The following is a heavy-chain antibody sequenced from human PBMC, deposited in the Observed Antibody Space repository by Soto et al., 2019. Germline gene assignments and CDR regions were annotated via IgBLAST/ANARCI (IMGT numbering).Heavy chain of an antibody. CDR2: INPNSGGT. Sequence: ASVKVSCKASGYTFTDYYIHWVRQAPGQGLEWMGWINPNSGGTNSAQKFQGWVTMTKDTSISTAYMELGRLRSDDTAVYYCARGAYDDIWGRYRPPEYWGQGTQVTVSS. CDR1: GYTFTDYY. J-gene: IGHJ4*02. CDR3: ARGAYDDIWGRYRPPEY. V-gene: IGHV1-2*04. D-gene: IGHD3-16*02.